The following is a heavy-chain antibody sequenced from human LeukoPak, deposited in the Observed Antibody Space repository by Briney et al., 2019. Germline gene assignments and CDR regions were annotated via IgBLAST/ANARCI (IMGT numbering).Heavy chain of an antibody. J-gene: IGHJ6*03. CDR1: GFTFSNYG. V-gene: IGHV3-23*01. CDR3: AASGYDYDYYYYMDV. CDR2: ISGSGGST. D-gene: IGHD5-12*01. Sequence: GGSLRLSCAASGFTFSNYGMSWVRQAPGKGLEWVSAISGSGGSTYYADSVKGRFTISRDNAKNSLYLQMNSLRAEDTAVYYCAASGYDYDYYYYMDVWGKGTTVTISS.